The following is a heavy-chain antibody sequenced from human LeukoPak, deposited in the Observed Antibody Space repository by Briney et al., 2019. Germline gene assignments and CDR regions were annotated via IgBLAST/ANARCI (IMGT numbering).Heavy chain of an antibody. J-gene: IGHJ4*02. Sequence: SVKVSCKASGGTFSSYAISWVRQAPGQGLEWMGWIIPIFGTANYAQKFQGRVTITTDESTSTAYMELSSLRSEDTAVYYCARGSSSYYYDSSGYYELDYWGQGTLVTVSS. CDR2: IIPIFGTA. CDR1: GGTFSSYA. V-gene: IGHV1-69*05. D-gene: IGHD3-22*01. CDR3: ARGSSSYYYDSSGYYELDY.